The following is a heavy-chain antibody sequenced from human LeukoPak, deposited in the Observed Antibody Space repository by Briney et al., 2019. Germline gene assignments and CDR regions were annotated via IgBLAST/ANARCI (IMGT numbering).Heavy chain of an antibody. V-gene: IGHV4-34*01. D-gene: IGHD5-18*01. CDR2: INHSGST. CDR3: ARRGTAMAPYY. J-gene: IGHJ4*02. CDR1: GGSFSGYY. Sequence: SETLSLTCAVYGGSFSGYYWSWIRQPPGKGLEWIGEINHSGSTNYNPSLKSRVTISVDKSKNQFSLKLSSVTAADTAVYYCARRGTAMAPYYWGQGTLVTVSS.